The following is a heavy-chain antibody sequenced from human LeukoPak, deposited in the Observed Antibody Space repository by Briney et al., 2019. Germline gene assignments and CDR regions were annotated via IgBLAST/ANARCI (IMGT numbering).Heavy chain of an antibody. J-gene: IGHJ4*02. Sequence: PGGSLRLSCAASGFTFSTYWMHWVRQAPGKGLVWVSRMNNDGSTTNYADSVKGRFTISRDNAKNTLYLQMNSLRAEDTAVYYCATAGNYRFDYWGLGTLVTVSS. CDR3: ATAGNYRFDY. CDR1: GFTFSTYW. CDR2: MNNDGSTT. D-gene: IGHD1-7*01. V-gene: IGHV3-74*01.